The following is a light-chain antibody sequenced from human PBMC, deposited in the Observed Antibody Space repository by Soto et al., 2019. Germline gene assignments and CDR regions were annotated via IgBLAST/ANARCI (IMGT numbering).Light chain of an antibody. V-gene: IGLV2-14*03. Sequence: QSSLTQPAPLSGSPGQSITLSFTGTNNELGSYNYVSWYQQHPGKAPKLMIYDVSNRPSGVSNRFSGSKSGNTASLTISGLQAEDEADYYCNSYTGSSTPYVFGTGTKVTVL. CDR1: NNELGSYNY. CDR2: DVS. J-gene: IGLJ1*01. CDR3: NSYTGSSTPYV.